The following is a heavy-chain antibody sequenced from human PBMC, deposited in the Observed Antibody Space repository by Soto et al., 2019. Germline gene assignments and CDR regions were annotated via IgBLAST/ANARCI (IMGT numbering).Heavy chain of an antibody. V-gene: IGHV4-4*02. CDR1: GGSFTSNNW. D-gene: IGHD1-1*01. CDR2: IYPSVSS. CDR3: AREKVGTTFFDN. J-gene: IGHJ4*02. Sequence: SETLSLTCAVSGGSFTSNNWWSWVRQPPGKGLEWIGSIYPSVSSYHNPSLATRLRLSIDTSKNQFTLNLTSVTAADTALYFCAREKVGTTFFDNWGQGIQVTVTS.